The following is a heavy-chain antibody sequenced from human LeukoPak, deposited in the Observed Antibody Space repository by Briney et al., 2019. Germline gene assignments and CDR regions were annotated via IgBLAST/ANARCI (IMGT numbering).Heavy chain of an antibody. CDR2: IYYSGST. V-gene: IGHV4-30-4*01. CDR3: AREGRGSAWPLFDY. D-gene: IGHD6-19*01. CDR1: GGSISSGDYY. J-gene: IGHJ4*02. Sequence: PSETLSLTCTVSGGSISSGDYYWSWIRQPPGKGLEWIGYIYYSGSTYYNPSLKSRVTISVDTSKNHFSLKLSSVTAADTAVYYCAREGRGSAWPLFDYWGQGTLVTVSS.